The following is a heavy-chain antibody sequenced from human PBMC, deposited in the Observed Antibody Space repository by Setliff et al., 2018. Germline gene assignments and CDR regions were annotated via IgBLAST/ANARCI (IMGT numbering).Heavy chain of an antibody. CDR1: GYNLDDFG. CDR2: IRPYIGHT. V-gene: IGHV1-18*01. D-gene: IGHD3-22*01. CDR3: ARVVAHTHFYDRSDYYFDGLDI. Sequence: ASVKVSCKASGYNLDDFGINWLRQAPGQGLEWMGWIRPYIGHTIYAQKSQGRVTMTTDAPTSTAYMELTSPRHDDTAVYYCARVVAHTHFYDRSDYYFDGLDIWGQGAKVTVSS. J-gene: IGHJ3*02.